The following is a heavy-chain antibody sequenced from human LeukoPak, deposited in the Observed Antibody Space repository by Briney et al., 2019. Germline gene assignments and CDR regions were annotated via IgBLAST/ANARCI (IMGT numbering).Heavy chain of an antibody. J-gene: IGHJ6*03. CDR2: INPNSGDT. V-gene: IGHV1-2*02. Sequence: ASVKVSCKASGYTFTGYYVYWVRQAPGQGLEWMGWINPNSGDTNYAQNFQGRVTMTRDTSISTAYMELSSLRSDDTAMYYCARARGSGSYYGHDYYYYHYMDVWGKGTTVTVSS. CDR3: ARARGSGSYYGHDYYYYHYMDV. CDR1: GYTFTGYY. D-gene: IGHD3-10*01.